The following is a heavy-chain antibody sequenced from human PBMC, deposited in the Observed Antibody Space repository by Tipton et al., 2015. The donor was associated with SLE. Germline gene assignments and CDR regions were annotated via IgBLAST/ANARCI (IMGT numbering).Heavy chain of an antibody. CDR1: GFTFSSYA. V-gene: IGHV3-23*01. J-gene: IGHJ4*02. CDR2: ISGSGGST. D-gene: IGHD6-13*01. CDR3: ANLLQQQLVLAGFDY. Sequence: SLRLSCAASGFTFSSYAMSWVRQAPGKGLEWVSAISGSGGSTYYADSVKGRFTISRDNSKNTLYLQMNSLRAEDTAVYYCANLLQQQLVLAGFDYWGQGTLVTVSS.